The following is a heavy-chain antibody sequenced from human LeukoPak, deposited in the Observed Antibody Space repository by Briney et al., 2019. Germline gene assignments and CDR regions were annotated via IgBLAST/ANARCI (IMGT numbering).Heavy chain of an antibody. CDR1: GFTFSSYE. CDR3: AKELLWFGELSGNWFDP. CDR2: ISSSGSTI. Sequence: PGGSLRLSCAASGFTFSSYEMNWVRQAPGKGLEWVSYISSSGSTIYYADSVKGRFIISRDNSKNTLYLQMNSLRAEDTAVYYCAKELLWFGELSGNWFDPWGQGTLVTVSS. J-gene: IGHJ5*02. V-gene: IGHV3-48*03. D-gene: IGHD3-10*01.